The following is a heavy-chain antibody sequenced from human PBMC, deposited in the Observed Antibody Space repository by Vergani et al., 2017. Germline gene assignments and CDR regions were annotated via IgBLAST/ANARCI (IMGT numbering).Heavy chain of an antibody. D-gene: IGHD2-15*01. Sequence: QEQLVQSGAEVKKPGDSVKVSCEASGYTFTAYFMHWVRQAPGQGLEWMGWINPKTGGINYEQEFQDRVTMTRDTSTSTAYMELRRLTFDDTAVYYCAKIMAVAADERDSWGQGTLVTVSS. CDR3: AKIMAVAADERDS. J-gene: IGHJ4*02. V-gene: IGHV1-2*02. CDR2: INPKTGGI. CDR1: GYTFTAYF.